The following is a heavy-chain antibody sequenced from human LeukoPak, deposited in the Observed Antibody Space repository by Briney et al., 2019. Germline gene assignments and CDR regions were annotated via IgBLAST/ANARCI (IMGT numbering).Heavy chain of an antibody. CDR3: AKQQQLVGYYYYYYMDV. CDR1: GFTFSSYS. CDR2: ISGSGGST. V-gene: IGHV3-23*01. Sequence: GGSLRLSCAASGFTFSSYSMNWVRQAPGKGLEWVSAISGSGGSTYYADSVKGRFTISRDNSKNTLYLQMNSLRAEDTAVYYCAKQQQLVGYYYYYYMDVWGKGTTVTVSS. D-gene: IGHD6-13*01. J-gene: IGHJ6*03.